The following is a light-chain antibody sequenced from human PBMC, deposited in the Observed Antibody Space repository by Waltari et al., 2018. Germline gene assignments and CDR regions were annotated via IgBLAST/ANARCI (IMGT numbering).Light chain of an antibody. J-gene: IGLJ1*01. CDR1: SNDVGGYTY. V-gene: IGLV2-8*01. CDR3: CSYAGSLTFYV. CDR2: EVS. Sequence: QSALTQPPSASGSPGQSVTISCTGTSNDVGGYTYVSWYQHHPGKVPKLIIYEVSKRPSGVPDRFSGSKSGNTASLTVSGLQADDEADYYCCSYAGSLTFYVFGTGTKVTVL.